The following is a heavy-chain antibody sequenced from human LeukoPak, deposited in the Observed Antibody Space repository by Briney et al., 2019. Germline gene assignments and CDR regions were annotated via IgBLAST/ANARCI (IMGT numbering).Heavy chain of an antibody. CDR2: IYYSGST. J-gene: IGHJ5*02. CDR3: AGSPTTTVSGDWFDP. Sequence: PSETLSLTCTVSGDSISSYYWSWIRQPPGKGLEWIGYIYYSGSTNYNPSLKSRATISVDTSKSQFSLKLSSVTAADTAVYYCAGSPTTTVSGDWFDPWGQGTLVTVSS. D-gene: IGHD4-17*01. V-gene: IGHV4-59*01. CDR1: GDSISSYY.